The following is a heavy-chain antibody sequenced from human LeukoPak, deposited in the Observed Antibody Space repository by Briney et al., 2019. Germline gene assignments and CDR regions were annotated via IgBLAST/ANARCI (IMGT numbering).Heavy chain of an antibody. CDR2: IYYSGST. Sequence: SETLSLTCTVSGGSISSYYWSWIRQPPGKGLEWIGYIYYSGSTNYNPSLKSRVTISVDTSKNQLSLKLSSVTAADTAVYYCARLLKRSGFIYWGQGTLVTVSS. J-gene: IGHJ4*02. D-gene: IGHD2-8*01. CDR3: ARLLKRSGFIY. CDR1: GGSISSYY. V-gene: IGHV4-59*08.